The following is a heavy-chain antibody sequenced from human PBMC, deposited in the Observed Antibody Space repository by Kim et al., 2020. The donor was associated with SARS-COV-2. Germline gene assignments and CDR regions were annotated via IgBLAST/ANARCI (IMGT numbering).Heavy chain of an antibody. Sequence: GGSLRLSCAGSGFTFSGYAIHWVRRAPGKGLEYVSETTRSGGGSFYADSVEGRFTISRDNSKNTLYFQMNSLRLEDTSLYYCVRYWRNYGAVLWRRGTLVIVST. CDR1: GFTFSGYA. J-gene: IGHJ4*02. CDR3: VRYWRNYGAVL. D-gene: IGHD1-7*01. V-gene: IGHV3-64D*06. CDR2: TTRSGGGS.